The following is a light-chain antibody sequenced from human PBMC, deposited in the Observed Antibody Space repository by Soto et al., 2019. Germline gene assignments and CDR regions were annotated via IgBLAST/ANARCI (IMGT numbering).Light chain of an antibody. CDR3: QQYNNWPPWT. CDR1: QSVSSN. V-gene: IGKV3-15*01. CDR2: GAS. Sequence: EIEMTQSPATLSVSPGERATLSCRASQSVSSNLVWYQQKPGQAPGLRIYGASTRATGTPARFSGSGSGTEFTLTISSLQSEDFAVYYRQQYNNWPPWTFGQGTKVDI. J-gene: IGKJ1*01.